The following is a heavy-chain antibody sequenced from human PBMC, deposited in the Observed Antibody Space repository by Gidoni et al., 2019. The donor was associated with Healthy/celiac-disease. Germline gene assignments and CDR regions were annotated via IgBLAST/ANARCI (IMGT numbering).Heavy chain of an antibody. V-gene: IGHV4-39*01. J-gene: IGHJ3*02. CDR3: ARQGGGDSSGWYRAFDI. CDR2: IYYSGST. CDR1: GGSISSSSYY. D-gene: IGHD6-19*01. Sequence: QLQLQESGPGLVKPSETLSLTCTVSGGSISSSSYYWGWIRQPPGKGLEWIGSIYYSGSTYSNPSLKSRVTISVDTSKNQFSLKLSSVTAADTAVYYCARQGGGDSSGWYRAFDIWGQGTMVTVSS.